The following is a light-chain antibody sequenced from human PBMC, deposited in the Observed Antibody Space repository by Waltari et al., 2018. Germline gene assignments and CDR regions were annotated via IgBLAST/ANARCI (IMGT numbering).Light chain of an antibody. J-gene: IGKJ2*03. Sequence: DIQMTQPPPSASASVGDSVSITCRASHDINNWVAWYQQRPGKAPQLLIYAASTLQTGVPSRFSGRGSGTDFTLTINGLQPEDFATYFCQRADTFPHSFGQGTKLKIK. CDR2: AAS. CDR3: QRADTFPHS. V-gene: IGKV1-12*01. CDR1: HDINNW.